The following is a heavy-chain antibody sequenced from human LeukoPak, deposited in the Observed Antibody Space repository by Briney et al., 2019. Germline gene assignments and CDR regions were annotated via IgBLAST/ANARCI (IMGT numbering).Heavy chain of an antibody. J-gene: IGHJ4*02. V-gene: IGHV3-21*01. CDR3: AREPTYTSSWYTSCDF. CDR1: GFTFSSYS. CDR2: ISSSSSYI. D-gene: IGHD6-13*01. Sequence: PGGSLRLSCAASGFTFSSYSMNWVRQAPGKGLEWVSSISSSSSYICYADSVKGRFTISRDNAKNSLYLQMNSLRAEDTAVYYCAREPTYTSSWYTSCDFWGQGTLVTVSS.